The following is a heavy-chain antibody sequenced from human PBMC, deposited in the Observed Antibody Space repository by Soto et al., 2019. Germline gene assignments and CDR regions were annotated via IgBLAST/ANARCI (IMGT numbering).Heavy chain of an antibody. CDR1: GFTFNSYG. J-gene: IGHJ4*02. CDR2: ISYNGRKE. V-gene: IGHV3-30*18. Sequence: PWGSLRLPCVASGFTFNSYGMHWVRQAPGKGLEWVALISYNGRKEYYADSVKGRFSISRDNSKNTLYVQMNTLREEDTAVYYWAKDSLRGEEPAALNFDNWGRGTLVTVSS. CDR3: AKDSLRGEEPAALNFDN. D-gene: IGHD2-2*01.